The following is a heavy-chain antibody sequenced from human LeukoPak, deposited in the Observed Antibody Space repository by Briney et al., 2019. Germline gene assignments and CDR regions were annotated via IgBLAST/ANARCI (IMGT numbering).Heavy chain of an antibody. V-gene: IGHV3-23*01. D-gene: IGHD2-15*01. J-gene: IGHJ4*02. CDR3: AKDHLVGVSAPYFDY. Sequence: GGSLRLSCAASGFTFSSYAMSWVRQAPGKGLEWVSAISGSGGSTYYADSVKGRFTISRDNSKNTLYLQMNSLRAEDTAVYYCAKDHLVGVSAPYFDYWGQGTLVTVSS. CDR1: GFTFSSYA. CDR2: ISGSGGST.